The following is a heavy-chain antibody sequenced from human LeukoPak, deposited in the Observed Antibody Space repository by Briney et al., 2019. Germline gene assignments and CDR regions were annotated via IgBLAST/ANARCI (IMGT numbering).Heavy chain of an antibody. D-gene: IGHD1-26*01. CDR3: AGHSGGYDY. J-gene: IGHJ4*02. V-gene: IGHV4-39*01. Sequence: SETLSLTCTVSGGSISSSSYYWGWVRQPPGKGLEWIGSIFHSGSTSYNPSLKSRVTMSLDTSKNQFSLKLSSVTATDTAMYYCAGHSGGYDYWGQGTLVTVSS. CDR1: GGSISSSSYY. CDR2: IFHSGST.